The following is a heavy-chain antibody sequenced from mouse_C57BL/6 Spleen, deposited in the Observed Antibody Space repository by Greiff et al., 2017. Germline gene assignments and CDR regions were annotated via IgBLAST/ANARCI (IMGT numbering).Heavy chain of an antibody. CDR2: IDPSDSYT. CDR1: GYTFTSYW. Sequence: QVQLQQPGAELVRPGTSVMLSCKASGYTFTSYWMHWVKQRPGQGLEWIGVIDPSDSYTNYNQKFKGKATLTVDTSPSTAYIQRSSLTSEDSAVYYCARFPGDDWGPGTSVTVSS. CDR3: ARFPGDD. J-gene: IGHJ4*01. V-gene: IGHV1-59*01.